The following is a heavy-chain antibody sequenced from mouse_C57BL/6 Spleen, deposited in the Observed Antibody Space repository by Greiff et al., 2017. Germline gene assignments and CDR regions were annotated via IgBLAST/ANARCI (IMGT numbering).Heavy chain of an antibody. D-gene: IGHD4-1*01. CDR2: IDPETGGT. J-gene: IGHJ2*01. CDR1: GYTFTDYE. Sequence: QVQLQQSGAELVRPGASVTLSCKASGYTFTDYEMHWVKQTPVHGLEWIGAIDPETGGTAYNQKFKGKAILTADKSSSTAYMELRSLTSEDSAVYYCTGYLGAYYFDYWGQGTTLTVSS. CDR3: TGYLGAYYFDY. V-gene: IGHV1-15*01.